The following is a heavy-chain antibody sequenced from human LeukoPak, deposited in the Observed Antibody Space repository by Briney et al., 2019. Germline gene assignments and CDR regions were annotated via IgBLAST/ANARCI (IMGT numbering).Heavy chain of an antibody. Sequence: SETLSLTCTVSGGAVNIYYWSWIRQTPGKGLEWIGYISHGGYTDYAPSLKSRVTMSLDTSKSQFSLKLSSVTPADTALYYCARGFCTDEICQVFTNWGQGTLVTVSS. CDR2: ISHGGYT. CDR3: ARGFCTDEICQVFTN. J-gene: IGHJ4*02. V-gene: IGHV4-59*02. CDR1: GGAVNIYY. D-gene: IGHD2-8*01.